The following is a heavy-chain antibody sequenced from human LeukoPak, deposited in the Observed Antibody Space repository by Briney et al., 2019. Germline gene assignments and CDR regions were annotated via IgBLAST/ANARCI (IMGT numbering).Heavy chain of an antibody. V-gene: IGHV3-33*03. Sequence: PGGSLRLSCAASGFTFSSCGMHWVRQAPGKGLEWVAVISYDGSNKYYADSVKGRFTISRDNAKNSLYLQMNSLRAEDTAGYYFAKVGFWVGSWGQGTLVTVSS. CDR2: ISYDGSNK. CDR3: AKVGFWVGS. CDR1: GFTFSSCG. J-gene: IGHJ5*01. D-gene: IGHD3-16*01.